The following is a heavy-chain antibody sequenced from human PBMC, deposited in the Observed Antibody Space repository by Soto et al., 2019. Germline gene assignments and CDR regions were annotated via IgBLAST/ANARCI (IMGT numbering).Heavy chain of an antibody. J-gene: IGHJ5*02. D-gene: IGHD3-22*01. CDR3: ARAATYYDSSGYYSGLGWFDP. Sequence: SETLSLTCTVSGGSISSYYWSWIRQPPGKGLEWIGYIYYSGSTYYNPSLKSRVTISVDTSKNQFSLKLSSVTAADTAVYYCARAATYYDSSGYYSGLGWFDPWGQGTLVTVSS. V-gene: IGHV4-30-4*01. CDR2: IYYSGST. CDR1: GGSISSYY.